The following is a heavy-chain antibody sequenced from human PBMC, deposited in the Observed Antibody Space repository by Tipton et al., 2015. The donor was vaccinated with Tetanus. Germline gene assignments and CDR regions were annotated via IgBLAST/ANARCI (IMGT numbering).Heavy chain of an antibody. D-gene: IGHD1-26*01. J-gene: IGHJ4*02. V-gene: IGHV4-31*03. CDR2: IYYSGTT. Sequence: TLSLTCTVSGGSISSGGHYWSWIRQHPGKGLEWIGDIYYSGTTDYNPSLKSRVTISADTSKNQFSLKLKSVTAADTAVYYCARDQARGARGWNYFDCWGQGTLVTVSS. CDR3: ARDQARGARGWNYFDC. CDR1: GGSISSGGHY.